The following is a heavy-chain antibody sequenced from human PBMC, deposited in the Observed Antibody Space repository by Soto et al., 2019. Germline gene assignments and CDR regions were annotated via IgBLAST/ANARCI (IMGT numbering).Heavy chain of an antibody. V-gene: IGHV1-46*01. J-gene: IGHJ5*02. CDR3: AKGRGVVVAATPPGWFDP. D-gene: IGHD2-15*01. CDR2: INHSGGST. CDR1: GYTFTSYY. Sequence: QVQLVQSGAEVKKPGASVKVSCKASGYTFTSYYMHWVRQAPGQGLEWMGIINHSGGSTSYAQKFQGRVTMTRDTSTSTVYMELSSLRSEDTAVYYCAKGRGVVVAATPPGWFDPWGQGTLVTVSS.